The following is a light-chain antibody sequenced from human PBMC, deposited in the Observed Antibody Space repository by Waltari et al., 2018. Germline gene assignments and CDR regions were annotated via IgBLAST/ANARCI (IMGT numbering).Light chain of an antibody. V-gene: IGLV2-8*01. CDR2: EVT. J-gene: IGLJ1*01. CDR1: SSDVGGYNY. Sequence: QSALTQPPSASGSPGQSVTISCTGTSSDVGGYNYVSCYQQHPGKVPKVIIYEVTKRPSGVPDRFSGSKSGNTASLTVSGLQAEDEADYYCTSYAGSNNYVFGTGTKVTVL. CDR3: TSYAGSNNYV.